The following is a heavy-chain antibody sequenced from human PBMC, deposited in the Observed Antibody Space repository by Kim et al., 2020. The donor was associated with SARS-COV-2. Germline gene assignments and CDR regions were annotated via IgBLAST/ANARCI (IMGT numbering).Heavy chain of an antibody. CDR1: GYTFTSYG. CDR3: SRDPSSDSLVYAADS. Sequence: ASFKVSCKASGYTFTSYGISWLRQAPGQVLAWMLFISVYHANTNYAQNLQARLTMTTDTSTTPSYIELRSLPSDDPSWYYFSRDPSSDSLVYAADSWG. D-gene: IGHD3-22*01. V-gene: IGHV1-18*01. J-gene: IGHJ5*01. CDR2: ISVYHANT.